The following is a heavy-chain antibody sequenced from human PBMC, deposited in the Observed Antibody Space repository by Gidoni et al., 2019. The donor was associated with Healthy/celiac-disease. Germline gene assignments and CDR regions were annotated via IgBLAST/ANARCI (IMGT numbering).Heavy chain of an antibody. Sequence: QLQLQESGPGLVKPSETLSLTCTVSGGSISSSSYYWGWIRQPPGKGREWIGSIYYSGSTYYNPSLKSRVTISVDTSKNQFSLKLSSVTAADTAVYYCASPYSSSWYPHYYYYGMDVWGQGTTVTVSS. J-gene: IGHJ6*02. D-gene: IGHD6-13*01. V-gene: IGHV4-39*01. CDR1: GGSISSSSYY. CDR3: ASPYSSSWYPHYYYYGMDV. CDR2: IYYSGST.